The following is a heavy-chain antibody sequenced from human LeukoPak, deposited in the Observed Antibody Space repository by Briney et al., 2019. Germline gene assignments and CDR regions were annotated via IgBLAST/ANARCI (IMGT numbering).Heavy chain of an antibody. CDR1: GFTFTSYW. V-gene: IGHV3-23*01. CDR3: AKSMTLQWRGFFDL. Sequence: GGSLRLSCAASGFTFTSYWMTWVRQAPGKGLEWVSTISDSGANTYYADSVRGRFTISRDNSKNTLYLQKNSLRADDTAIYYCAKSMTLQWRGFFDLWGRGTHVTVSS. D-gene: IGHD6-19*01. J-gene: IGHJ2*01. CDR2: ISDSGANT.